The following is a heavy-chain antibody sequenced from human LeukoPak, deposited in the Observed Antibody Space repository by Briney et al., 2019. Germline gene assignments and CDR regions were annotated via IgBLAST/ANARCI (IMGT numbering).Heavy chain of an antibody. J-gene: IGHJ4*01. D-gene: IGHD4-17*01. CDR3: SRVWNHGDYKFFDY. CDR1: GGSIGRFH. CDR2: IYYNGNT. V-gene: IGHV4-59*01. Sequence: PSETLSLTCTVSGGSIGRFHWSWIRQIPGKGLHHIGYIYYNGNTNDNPSLKSRVTMSVDASKNQFPLNVTSVTAADTAVYYCSRVWNHGDYKFFDYWGQGTLVTVSS.